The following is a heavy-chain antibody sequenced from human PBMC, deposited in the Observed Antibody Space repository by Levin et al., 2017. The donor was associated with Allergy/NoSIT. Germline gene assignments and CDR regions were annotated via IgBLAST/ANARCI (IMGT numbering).Heavy chain of an antibody. Sequence: PSETLSLTCAVSGGSISSSNWWSWVRQPPGKGLEWIGEIDHSGSTNYNPSLKSRVTISVDKSQNQFSLKLNSVTAADTAVYYCARDRGNYDSSGYYFDYWGQGTLVTVSS. V-gene: IGHV4-4*02. CDR2: IDHSGST. J-gene: IGHJ4*02. D-gene: IGHD3-22*01. CDR1: GGSISSSNW. CDR3: ARDRGNYDSSGYYFDY.